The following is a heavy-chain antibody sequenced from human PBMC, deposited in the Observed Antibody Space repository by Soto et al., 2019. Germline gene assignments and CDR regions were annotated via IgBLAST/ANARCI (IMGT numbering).Heavy chain of an antibody. Sequence: GGSLRLSCAASGFTFSSSWMSWVRQTPGRGLEWVAHIKPDGSDKFYVDSVKGRFTISRDNADKSLFLQMNSLRVDDTAVYYCACWSVSGSHWGQVALVTVSS. CDR1: GFTFSSSW. D-gene: IGHD3-3*01. CDR2: IKPDGSDK. V-gene: IGHV3-7*03. J-gene: IGHJ4*02. CDR3: ACWSVSGSH.